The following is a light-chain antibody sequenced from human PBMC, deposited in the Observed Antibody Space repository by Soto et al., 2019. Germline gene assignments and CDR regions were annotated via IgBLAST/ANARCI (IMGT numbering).Light chain of an antibody. CDR1: QSINSRY. Sequence: EIVLTQSPGTLSLSPGERATLSCRASQSINSRYLAWYQQKPGQAPRLLIYGASSRATGIPDRFSCSGSGTDSAITISRREPEDFAVYYCQQFGNSPGFTFGPGTMVDIK. V-gene: IGKV3-20*01. CDR2: GAS. CDR3: QQFGNSPGFT. J-gene: IGKJ3*01.